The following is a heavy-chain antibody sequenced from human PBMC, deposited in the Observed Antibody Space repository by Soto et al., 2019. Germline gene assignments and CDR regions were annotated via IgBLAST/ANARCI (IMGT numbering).Heavy chain of an antibody. V-gene: IGHV4-4*07. J-gene: IGHJ2*01. CDR2: LSASGRT. CDR3: ARGMGRYFDL. CDR1: GDSIGNFY. D-gene: IGHD2-8*01. Sequence: PSETLSLTCAISGDSIGNFYWSWIRQPAGKGLESLGRLSASGRTNYSPSLQSRVTMSLDRSKNRFSLRLTSVSAADTAGYFCARGMGRYFDLWGRGTLVTVSS.